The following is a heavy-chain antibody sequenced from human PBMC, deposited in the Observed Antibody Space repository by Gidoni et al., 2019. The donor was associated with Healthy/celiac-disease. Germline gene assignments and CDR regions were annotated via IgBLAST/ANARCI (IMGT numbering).Heavy chain of an antibody. CDR3: ARSYYDSSGYQDY. CDR1: GGSISSYY. J-gene: IGHJ4*02. Sequence: QVQLQESGPGLVKPSETLSLTCTVSGGSISSYYWSWIRQPPGKGLEWIGYIYYRGSTNYNPSLKSRVTISVDTSKNQFSLKLSSVTAADTAVYYCARSYYDSSGYQDYWGQGTLVTVSS. V-gene: IGHV4-59*01. D-gene: IGHD3-22*01. CDR2: IYYRGST.